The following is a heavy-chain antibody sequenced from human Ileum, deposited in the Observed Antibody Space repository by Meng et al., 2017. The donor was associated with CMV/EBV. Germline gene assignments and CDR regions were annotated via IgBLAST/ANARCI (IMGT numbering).Heavy chain of an antibody. CDR1: FTFSRSW. Sequence: FTFSRSWMDWVRQAPEKGLGWVARIKSDGSIISYADSVKGRFTISRDNAKNTLYLQMNSLRAEDTAVYYCVRDFFTAEYSSPGDDFDYWGQGTLVTVSS. CDR3: VRDFFTAEYSSPGDDFDY. CDR2: IKSDGSII. V-gene: IGHV3-74*01. D-gene: IGHD3-16*01. J-gene: IGHJ4*02.